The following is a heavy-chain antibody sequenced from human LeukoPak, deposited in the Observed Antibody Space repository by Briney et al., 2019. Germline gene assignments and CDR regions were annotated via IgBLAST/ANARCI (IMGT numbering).Heavy chain of an antibody. CDR2: IYYSGST. V-gene: IGHV4-59*01. D-gene: IGHD3-22*01. CDR3: ARNPVYYYDSSGYPLHYYYYMDV. Sequence: SETLSFPCPASGGPISSYYWSWIRQPPGKELKRIGNIYYSGSTNYNPSLKSRVTISVDTSKNQFSLKLSSVTAADTAVYYCARNPVYYYDSSGYPLHYYYYMDVWGKGTTVTVSS. CDR1: GGPISSYY. J-gene: IGHJ6*03.